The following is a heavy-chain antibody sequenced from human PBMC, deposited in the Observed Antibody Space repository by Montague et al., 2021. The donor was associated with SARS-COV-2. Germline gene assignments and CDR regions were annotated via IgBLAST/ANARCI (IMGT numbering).Heavy chain of an antibody. CDR3: ARGTGYDYYFDC. CDR1: GGSISDYY. Sequence: SETLSLTCSVSGGSISDYYWNRIRQPPGKGLEWIGYIYYNTGNTXYNPSLQSRVTISLDTSKNQFSLNLRSVTAADTALYFCARGTGYDYYFDCWGLGTLVTVSS. V-gene: IGHV4-59*01. J-gene: IGHJ4*02. D-gene: IGHD5-12*01. CDR2: IYYNTGNT.